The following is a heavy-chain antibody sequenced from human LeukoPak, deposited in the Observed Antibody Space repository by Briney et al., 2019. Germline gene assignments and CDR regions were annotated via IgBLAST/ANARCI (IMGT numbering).Heavy chain of an antibody. J-gene: IGHJ3*01. D-gene: IGHD2-8*01. CDR3: AKDSFSHNGIFDALDV. V-gene: IGHV3-23*01. Sequence: SGSGGSTYYADSVKGRFTISRDNSKNTLYLQMNSLRAEDTAIYYCAKDSFSHNGIFDALDVWGQGTMVTVSS. CDR2: SGSGGST.